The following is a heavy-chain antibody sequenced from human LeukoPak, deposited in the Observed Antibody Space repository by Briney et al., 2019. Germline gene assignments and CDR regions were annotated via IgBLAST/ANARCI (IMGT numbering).Heavy chain of an antibody. J-gene: IGHJ5*02. D-gene: IGHD4-11*01. V-gene: IGHV3-23*01. CDR1: GFTFSSYA. Sequence: GGSLRLSCAASGFTFSSYAMSWVRQAPGKGLEWVSTIRGSGDNTYYADSVKGRFTISRDNAKNSLYLQMNSLRADDTAVYYCARLRSKYWFDPWGQGTLVTVSS. CDR2: IRGSGDNT. CDR3: ARLRSKYWFDP.